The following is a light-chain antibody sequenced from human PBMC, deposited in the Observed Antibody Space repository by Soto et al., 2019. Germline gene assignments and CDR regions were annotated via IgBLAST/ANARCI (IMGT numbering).Light chain of an antibody. CDR1: SSDVGGYNY. CDR3: SSYAGSNNLV. J-gene: IGLJ1*01. V-gene: IGLV2-8*01. Sequence: QSVLTQPPAASWSPGQSVTISCTGTSSDVGGYNYVSWYQQHPGKAPKLMIYEVSKRPAGVPDRFSGSKSDNTAYLTVSGLQAEDEADYYCSSYAGSNNLVFGTATKLTVL. CDR2: EVS.